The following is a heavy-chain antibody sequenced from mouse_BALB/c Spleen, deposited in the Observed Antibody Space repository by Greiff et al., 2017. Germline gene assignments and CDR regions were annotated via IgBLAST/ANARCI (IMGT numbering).Heavy chain of an antibody. D-gene: IGHD2-12*01. CDR2: ISSGGSYT. J-gene: IGHJ2*01. Sequence: EVQVVESGGGLVKPGGSLKLSCAASGFTFSSYAMSWVRQTPEKRLEWVATISSGGSYTYYPDSVKGRFTISRDNAKNTLYLQMSSLRSEDTAMYYCARDDRFDYWGQGTTLTVSS. CDR3: ARDDRFDY. V-gene: IGHV5-9-3*01. CDR1: GFTFSSYA.